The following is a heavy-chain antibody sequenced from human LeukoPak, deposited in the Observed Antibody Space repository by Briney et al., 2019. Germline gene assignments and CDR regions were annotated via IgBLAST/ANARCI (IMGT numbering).Heavy chain of an antibody. D-gene: IGHD3-3*01. CDR2: ISARGIST. V-gene: IGHV3-23*01. Sequence: PGGSLRLSCAPSGFTFSSSAMSWVRQAPGKGLEWVSSISARGISTYYADSVKGRFTISRDNSKNTLYLQMNSLRGDDKSVYYSAESFDFSNGLSPVLTPFDSWGQGTLVSVSS. J-gene: IGHJ4*02. CDR1: GFTFSSSA. CDR3: AESFDFSNGLSPVLTPFDS.